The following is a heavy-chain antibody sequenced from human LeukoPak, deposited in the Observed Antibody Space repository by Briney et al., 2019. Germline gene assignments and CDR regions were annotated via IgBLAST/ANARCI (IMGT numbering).Heavy chain of an antibody. J-gene: IGHJ4*02. V-gene: IGHV3-23*01. CDR1: GFSFSIYA. CDR3: AKGGSTAWTAVDY. CDR2: ISGSGGST. Sequence: PGGSLRLSCAASGFSFSIYAMSWVRQAPGKGLEWVSAISGSGGSTYYADSVRGRFTISRDNSGSTLYLQMNSLRADDTAVYYCAKGGSTAWTAVDYWGQGTLVTVSS. D-gene: IGHD2-2*01.